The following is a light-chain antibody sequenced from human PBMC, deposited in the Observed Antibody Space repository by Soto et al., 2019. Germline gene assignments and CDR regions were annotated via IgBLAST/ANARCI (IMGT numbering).Light chain of an antibody. Sequence: EIVLTQSPVTLSLSPGERATLSCRASQSVSSRLAWYQQKPGQAPRLLIYDVSNRATGIPARFSGSGSGTDFTLTISSLEPEDFAVYFCHQDFNLPWTFGQGTKVDIK. CDR2: DVS. CDR1: QSVSSR. J-gene: IGKJ1*01. CDR3: HQDFNLPWT. V-gene: IGKV3-11*01.